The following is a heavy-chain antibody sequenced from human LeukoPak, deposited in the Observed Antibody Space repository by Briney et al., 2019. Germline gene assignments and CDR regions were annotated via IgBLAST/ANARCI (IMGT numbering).Heavy chain of an antibody. J-gene: IGHJ4*02. CDR3: ARDPDLSGYSFFDY. V-gene: IGHV3-74*01. Sequence: GGSLRLSCAASGFTLSSYWMHWVRQAPGKGLVWVSRINSDGSRTSYADSVKGRFTISRDNAKNTLYLQMNSLRAEDTAVHYCARDPDLSGYSFFDYWGQGTLATVSS. D-gene: IGHD3-22*01. CDR2: INSDGSRT. CDR1: GFTLSSYW.